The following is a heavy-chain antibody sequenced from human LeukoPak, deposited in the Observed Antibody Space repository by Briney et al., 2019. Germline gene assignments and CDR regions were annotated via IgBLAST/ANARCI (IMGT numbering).Heavy chain of an antibody. CDR3: ARVRYSRVIIDY. CDR2: INHSGST. J-gene: IGHJ4*02. CDR1: GGSFSGYY. V-gene: IGHV4-34*01. Sequence: SETLSLTCAVYGGSFSGYYWSWIRQPPGKGLEWIGEINHSGSTNYNPSLKSRVTISVDTSKNQFSLKLSSVTAADTAVYYCARVRYSRVIIDYWGQGTLVTVSS. D-gene: IGHD6-13*01.